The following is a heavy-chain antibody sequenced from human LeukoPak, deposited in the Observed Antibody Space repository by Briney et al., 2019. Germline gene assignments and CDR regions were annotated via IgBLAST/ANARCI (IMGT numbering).Heavy chain of an antibody. V-gene: IGHV4-30-2*01. Sequence: PSETLSLTCAVSGASISTVGYSWSWLRQPPGMGLEWIGYIFPTGSTSYNPSLKSRLTISLDRSNNQLSLRLNSVTAADTAVYYCARMAGRTVDHWGQGTLVTVSS. CDR3: ARMAGRTVDH. J-gene: IGHJ4*02. CDR1: GASISTVGYS. D-gene: IGHD1-1*01. CDR2: IFPTGST.